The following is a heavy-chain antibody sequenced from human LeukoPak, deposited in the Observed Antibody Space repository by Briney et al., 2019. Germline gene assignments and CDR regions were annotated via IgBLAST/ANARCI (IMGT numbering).Heavy chain of an antibody. CDR3: ARDPQWGLRGYFDY. J-gene: IGHJ4*02. D-gene: IGHD1-26*01. V-gene: IGHV3-30-3*01. CDR2: ISYDGSNK. CDR1: GFTFSSYA. Sequence: PGGSLRLSCAASGFTFSSYAMHWVRQAPGKGLEWVAVISYDGSNKYYADSVKGRFTISRDNSKNTLYLQMNSLRAEDTAVYYCARDPQWGLRGYFDYWGQGTLVTVSS.